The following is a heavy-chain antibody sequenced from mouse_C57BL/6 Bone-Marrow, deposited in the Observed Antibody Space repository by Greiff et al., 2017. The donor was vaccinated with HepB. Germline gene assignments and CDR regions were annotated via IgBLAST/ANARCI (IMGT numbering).Heavy chain of an antibody. CDR2: IRSKSNNYAT. D-gene: IGHD2-1*01. Sequence: DVMLVESGGGLVQPKGSLKLSCAASGFSFNTYAMNWVRQAPGKGLEWVARIRSKSNNYATYYADSVKDRFTISRDDSESMLYLQMNNLKTEDTAMYYCVRGNPFAYWGQGTLVTVSA. J-gene: IGHJ3*01. CDR1: GFSFNTYA. V-gene: IGHV10-1*01. CDR3: VRGNPFAY.